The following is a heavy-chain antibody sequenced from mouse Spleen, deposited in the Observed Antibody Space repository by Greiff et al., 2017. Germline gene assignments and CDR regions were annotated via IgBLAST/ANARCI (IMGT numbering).Heavy chain of an antibody. Sequence: EVKLVESGGGLVKPGGSLKLSCAASGFTFSDYGMHWVRQAPEKGLEWVAYISSGSSTIYYADTVKGRFTISRDNAKNTLFLQMTSLRSEDTAMYYCARDDGYYRTWFAYWGQGTLVTVSA. CDR3: ARDDGYYRTWFAY. J-gene: IGHJ3*01. CDR1: GFTFSDYG. V-gene: IGHV5-17*01. CDR2: ISSGSSTI. D-gene: IGHD2-3*01.